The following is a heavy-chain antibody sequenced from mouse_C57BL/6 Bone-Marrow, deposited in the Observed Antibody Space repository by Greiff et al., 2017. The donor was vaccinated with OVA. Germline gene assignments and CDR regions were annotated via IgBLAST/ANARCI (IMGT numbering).Heavy chain of an antibody. Sequence: EVKLQESGPELVKPGASVKIPCKASGYTFTDYNMDWVKQSHGKSLEWIGDINPNNGGTIYNQKFKGKATLTVDKSSSTAYMELRSLTSEDTAVYYCARSAGYYEYFDVWGTGTTVTVSS. J-gene: IGHJ1*03. D-gene: IGHD2-3*01. CDR1: GYTFTDYN. CDR2: INPNNGGT. V-gene: IGHV1-18*01. CDR3: ARSAGYYEYFDV.